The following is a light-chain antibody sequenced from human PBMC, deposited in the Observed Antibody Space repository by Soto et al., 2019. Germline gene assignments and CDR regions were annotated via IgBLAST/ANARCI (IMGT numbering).Light chain of an antibody. J-gene: IGLJ3*02. CDR1: SSDVGGYNY. CDR2: EVS. CDR3: SSYAGSNIWV. Sequence: QSALTQPPSASGSRGQSVTISCTGTSSDVGGYNYVSWYQQHPGKAPKLMIYEVSKWPSGVPDRFSGSKSGNTASLTVSGLQAEDEADYYCSSYAGSNIWVFGGWTKLTVL. V-gene: IGLV2-8*01.